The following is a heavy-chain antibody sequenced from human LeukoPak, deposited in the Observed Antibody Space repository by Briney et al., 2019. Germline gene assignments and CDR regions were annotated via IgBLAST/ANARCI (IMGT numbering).Heavy chain of an antibody. CDR2: MNSDGSST. CDR1: GFTFSNYW. V-gene: IGHV3-74*01. Sequence: PGGSLRLSCAASGFTFSNYWMHWVRPAPGKGLVWVSRMNSDGSSTSYADSVKGRFTISRDNAKNTLYQQMNSLRAEDTAVYYCARALAAAGTGGFDPWGQGTLVTVSS. J-gene: IGHJ5*02. CDR3: ARALAAAGTGGFDP. D-gene: IGHD6-13*01.